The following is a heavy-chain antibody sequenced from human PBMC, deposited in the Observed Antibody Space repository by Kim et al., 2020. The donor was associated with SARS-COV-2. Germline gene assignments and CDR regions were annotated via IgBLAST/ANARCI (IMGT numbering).Heavy chain of an antibody. CDR1: GFTFSSYA. CDR2: ISYDGSNK. CDR3: ASAGPYCSSTSCYYYYYGMDV. J-gene: IGHJ6*02. Sequence: GGSLRLSCAASGFTFSSYAMHWVRQAPGKGLEWVAVISYDGSNKYYGDSVKGRFTISRDNSKNTLYLQMNSLRAEDTAVYHCASAGPYCSSTSCYYYYYGMDVWGQGTTVTVSS. V-gene: IGHV3-30*04. D-gene: IGHD2-2*01.